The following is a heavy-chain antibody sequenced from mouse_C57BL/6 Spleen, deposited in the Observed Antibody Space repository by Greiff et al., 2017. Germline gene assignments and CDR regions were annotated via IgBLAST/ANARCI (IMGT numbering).Heavy chain of an antibody. J-gene: IGHJ4*01. D-gene: IGHD1-1*01. V-gene: IGHV1-15*01. CDR2: IDPETGGT. CDR1: GYTFTDYE. Sequence: VQLQQSGAELVRPGASVTLSCKASGYTFTDYEMHWVKQTPVHGLEWIGAIDPETGGTAYNQKFKGKAILTADKSSSTAYMGLRSLTSEDSAVYYCTGYYYGGSAYALDYWGQGASVTVSS. CDR3: TGYYYGGSAYALDY.